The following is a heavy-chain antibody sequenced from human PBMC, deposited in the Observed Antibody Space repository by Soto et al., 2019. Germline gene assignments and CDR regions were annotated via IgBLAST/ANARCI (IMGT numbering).Heavy chain of an antibody. CDR1: GGSISSSSYY. V-gene: IGHV4-39*01. J-gene: IGHJ4*02. CDR2: IYYSGRT. Sequence: QLQLQESGPGLVKPSETLSLTCTVSGGSISSSSYYWGGTGQPPGKGVGWIGGIYYSGRTYYNPSLKSRVTISVDTSKNQFSLKLSSVTAADTAVYYCARFHYSSSWYFWGQGTLVTVSS. D-gene: IGHD6-13*01. CDR3: ARFHYSSSWYF.